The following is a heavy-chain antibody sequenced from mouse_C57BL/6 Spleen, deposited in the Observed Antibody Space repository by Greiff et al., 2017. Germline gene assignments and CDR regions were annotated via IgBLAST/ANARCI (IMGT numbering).Heavy chain of an antibody. J-gene: IGHJ3*01. CDR3: ARTHYGQFAY. CDR2: IYPGSGNT. V-gene: IGHV1-76*01. D-gene: IGHD1-1*02. Sequence: QVQLKESGAELVRPGASVKLSCKASGYTFTDYYINWVKQRPGQGLEWIARIYPGSGNTYYNEKFKGKATLTAEKSSSTAYMQLSSLTSEDSAVYFCARTHYGQFAYWGQGTLVTVSA. CDR1: GYTFTDYY.